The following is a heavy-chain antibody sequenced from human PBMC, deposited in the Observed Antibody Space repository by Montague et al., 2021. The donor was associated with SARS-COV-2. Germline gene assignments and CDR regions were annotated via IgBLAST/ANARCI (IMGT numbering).Heavy chain of an antibody. CDR1: GGSISSSSYY. V-gene: IGHV4-39*07. Sequence: SETLSLTCTVSGGSISSSSYYWGWIRQPPRKGLEWIGSIYYSGSTYYNPSLKSRVTISVDTSKNQFSLKLSSVTAADTAVYYCARVGRQQLVRLSGMDVWGPGTTVTASS. CDR2: IYYSGST. D-gene: IGHD6-13*01. J-gene: IGHJ6*02. CDR3: ARVGRQQLVRLSGMDV.